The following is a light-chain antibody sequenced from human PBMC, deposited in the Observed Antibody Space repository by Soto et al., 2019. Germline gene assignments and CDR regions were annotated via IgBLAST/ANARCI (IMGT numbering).Light chain of an antibody. CDR3: NSYAGDIIRFV. CDR1: SSDVGAYKY. CDR2: EVS. V-gene: IGLV2-14*01. J-gene: IGLJ1*01. Sequence: QSALTQPASVSGSPGKSVTISCTGTSSDVGAYKYVSWYQQHPGKAPKLMIYEVSNRPPGVSNRFSGSKSGSTASLTISGLQADDEADYYCNSYAGDIIRFVFGTGTKVTVL.